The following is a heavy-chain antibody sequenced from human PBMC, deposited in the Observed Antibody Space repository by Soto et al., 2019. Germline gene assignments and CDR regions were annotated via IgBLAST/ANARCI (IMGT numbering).Heavy chain of an antibody. CDR1: GYTFTSYD. V-gene: IGHV1-8*01. Sequence: QVQLVQSGAEVKKPGASVKVSCKASGYTFTSYDINWVRQATGQGVEWMGWMNPKSGNTCYAQKFQDRVTMTRNTSMSTAYMERGRLSSEDTAVSYSARGKVPSVSGAYYMDAWGKGTTVTVSS. J-gene: IGHJ6*03. D-gene: IGHD7-27*01. CDR2: MNPKSGNT. CDR3: ARGKVPSVSGAYYMDA.